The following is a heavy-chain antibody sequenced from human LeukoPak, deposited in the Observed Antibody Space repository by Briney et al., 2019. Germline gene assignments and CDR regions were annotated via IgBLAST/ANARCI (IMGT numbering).Heavy chain of an antibody. CDR3: ARGDNSAFDI. Sequence: GGSLRLSCAASGFTFSSYRVNWVRQAPGKGLEWVASIKQVESERYYVDSVNGRFTISRDNAKNSLYLQMNSLRAEDTAVYYCARGDNSAFDIWGQGTMVTVSS. D-gene: IGHD3-22*01. CDR2: IKQVESER. J-gene: IGHJ3*02. V-gene: IGHV3-7*04. CDR1: GFTFSSYR.